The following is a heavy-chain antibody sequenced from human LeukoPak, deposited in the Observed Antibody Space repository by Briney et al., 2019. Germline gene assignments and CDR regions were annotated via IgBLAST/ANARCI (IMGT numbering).Heavy chain of an antibody. CDR3: AREIYGSSPSDY. CDR1: GYTFTDYG. Sequence: ASVKVSCKASGYTFTDYGITWVRQAPGQGLEWMGWISARNGNTKYSQKLQGRVTMTTDTSTSTAYMELRSLRSDDTAVYYCAREIYGSSPSDYWGQGTLVTVSS. J-gene: IGHJ4*02. D-gene: IGHD1-14*01. V-gene: IGHV1-18*01. CDR2: ISARNGNT.